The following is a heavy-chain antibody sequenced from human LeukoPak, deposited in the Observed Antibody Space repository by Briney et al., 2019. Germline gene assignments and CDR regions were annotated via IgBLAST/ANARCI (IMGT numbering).Heavy chain of an antibody. J-gene: IGHJ4*02. CDR2: ISAYNGNT. Sequence: GASVKDSCKASGYSFTSYGISWVRQAPGQGLEWMGWISAYNGNTNYAQKLQGRVTMTTDTSTSTAYMELRSLRSDDTAVYYCAKTGYRSSTSCYEYWGQGTLVTVSS. D-gene: IGHD2-2*01. CDR1: GYSFTSYG. CDR3: AKTGYRSSTSCYEY. V-gene: IGHV1-18*01.